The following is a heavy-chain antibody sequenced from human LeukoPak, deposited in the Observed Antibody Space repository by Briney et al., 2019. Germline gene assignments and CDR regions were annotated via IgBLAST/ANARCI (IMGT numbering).Heavy chain of an antibody. J-gene: IGHJ3*02. D-gene: IGHD2-21*01. V-gene: IGHV3-30*04. CDR1: GFTFSSYA. CDR3: ARDLADCGGGLRSCDAFDI. CDR2: ISYDGSNK. Sequence: PGGSLRLSCAASGFTFSSYAMHWVRQAPGKGLEWVAVISYDGSNKYYADSVKGRFTISRDNSKNTLYLQMNSLRAEDTAVYYCARDLADCGGGLRSCDAFDIWGQGTMVTVSS.